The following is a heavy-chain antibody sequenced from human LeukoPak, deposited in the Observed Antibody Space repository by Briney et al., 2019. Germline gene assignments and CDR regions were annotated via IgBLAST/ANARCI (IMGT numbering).Heavy chain of an antibody. CDR2: IIPIFGTA. CDR1: GGTFSSSA. D-gene: IGHD5-24*01. J-gene: IGHJ3*02. V-gene: IGHV1-69*01. Sequence: SVKASCKASGGTFSSSAISWVRQAPGQGLEWMGGIIPIFGTANYAQKFQGRVTITADESTSTAYMELSSLRSEDTAVYYCARSDGQGGAFDIWGQGTMVTVSS. CDR3: ARSDGQGGAFDI.